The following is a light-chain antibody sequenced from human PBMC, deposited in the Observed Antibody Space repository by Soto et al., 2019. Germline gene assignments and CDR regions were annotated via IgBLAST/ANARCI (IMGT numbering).Light chain of an antibody. J-gene: IGKJ1*01. CDR1: QSVSSN. CDR2: GAS. Sequence: EIVMTQCPATLSVSPGERATLSCRASQSVSSNLAWYQQKPGQAPRLLIYGASTRATGIPARFSGSGSGTEFTLTISSLQSEDFEVYYCQQYNNWRTFGQGTKLDIK. V-gene: IGKV3-15*01. CDR3: QQYNNWRT.